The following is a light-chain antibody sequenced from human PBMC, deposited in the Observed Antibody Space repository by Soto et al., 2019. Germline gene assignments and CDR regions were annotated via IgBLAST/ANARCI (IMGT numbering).Light chain of an antibody. CDR3: QQYNSYSWT. CDR2: KAY. V-gene: IGKV1-5*03. Sequence: DIQMTQSPSTLSASVGDRVTITCRASQSISSWLAWYQQKPGKAPKLLIYKAYSLESGVPSRFSGSGSGTEFTLTISSLQPDDFAPYYCQQYNSYSWTFGQGTKVEIK. J-gene: IGKJ1*01. CDR1: QSISSW.